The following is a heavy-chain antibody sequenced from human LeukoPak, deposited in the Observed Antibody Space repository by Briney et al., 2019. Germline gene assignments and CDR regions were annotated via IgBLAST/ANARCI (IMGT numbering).Heavy chain of an antibody. CDR1: GDSISNNNW. CDR3: ARDRVGATRRDYYFDY. V-gene: IGHV4-4*02. CDR2: IYHSGST. Sequence: SETLSLTCAVSGDSISNNNWWSWVRQPPGKGLEWIGKIYHSGSTNYNPSLKSRVSISVDKSKNQFSLKLSSVTAADTAVYYCARDRVGATRRDYYFDYWGQGTLVTVSS. J-gene: IGHJ4*02. D-gene: IGHD1-26*01.